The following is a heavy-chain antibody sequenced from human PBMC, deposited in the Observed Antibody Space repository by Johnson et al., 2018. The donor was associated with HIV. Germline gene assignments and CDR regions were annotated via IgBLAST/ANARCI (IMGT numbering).Heavy chain of an antibody. J-gene: IGHJ3*02. D-gene: IGHD3-16*01. CDR1: GFTFSSYA. CDR3: ASSNYYDQDAFDI. CDR2: INWNGGST. V-gene: IGHV3-20*04. Sequence: VQLVESGGGVVQPGRSLRLSCAASGFTFSSYAMHWVRQAPGKGLEWVSGINWNGGSTGYADSVKGRFTISRDNAKNSLYLQMNSLRAEDTAVYYCASSNYYDQDAFDIWGQGTMVTVSS.